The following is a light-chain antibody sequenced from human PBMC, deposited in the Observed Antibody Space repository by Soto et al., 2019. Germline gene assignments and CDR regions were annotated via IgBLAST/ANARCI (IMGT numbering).Light chain of an antibody. J-gene: IGKJ2*01. CDR1: RDITKS. CDR3: QQYDNLLYT. Sequence: DIQLTQSPSSLSASVGDRVTITCQASRDITKSLNWYQQKPGKAPKLLIHGASSLETGVPSRFSGSGSGTFFPFTISSLQPEDIATYYCQQYDNLLYTFGQGTKLDIK. CDR2: GAS. V-gene: IGKV1-33*01.